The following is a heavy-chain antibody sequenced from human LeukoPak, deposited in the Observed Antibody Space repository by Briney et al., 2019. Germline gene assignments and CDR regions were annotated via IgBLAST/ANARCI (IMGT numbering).Heavy chain of an antibody. J-gene: IGHJ4*02. Sequence: SETLSLTFAVYGGSFSGYYWSWIRQPPGKGLEWIGEINHSGSTNYNPSLKSRVTISVDTSKNQFSLKLSSVTAADTAVYYCARTGYSSGWYLYWGQGTLVTVSS. CDR2: INHSGST. V-gene: IGHV4-34*01. CDR3: ARTGYSSGWYLY. D-gene: IGHD6-19*01. CDR1: GGSFSGYY.